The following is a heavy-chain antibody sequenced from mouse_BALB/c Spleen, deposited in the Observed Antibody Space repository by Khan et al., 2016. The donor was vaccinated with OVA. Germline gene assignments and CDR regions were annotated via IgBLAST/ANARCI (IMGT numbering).Heavy chain of an antibody. Sequence: EVQLQQSGAELVKPGASVKLSCTASGFNIKDTYIHWVKQRPEQGLEWIGRINPATGYSEYDPKFQGKATITADTSSNAAYLQLSSLTSEDTAVYYCVRSPGSSLYWGQGTLVTVSA. CDR3: VRSPGSSLY. D-gene: IGHD1-1*01. CDR2: INPATGYS. J-gene: IGHJ3*01. V-gene: IGHV14-3*02. CDR1: GFNIKDTY.